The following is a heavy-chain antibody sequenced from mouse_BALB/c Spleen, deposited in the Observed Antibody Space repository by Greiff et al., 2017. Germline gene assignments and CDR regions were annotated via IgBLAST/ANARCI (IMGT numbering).Heavy chain of an antibody. CDR1: GYTFTNYW. CDR3: ARLHYRYEDYAMDY. D-gene: IGHD2-14*01. Sequence: QVQLQQSGAELVRPGTSVKISCKASGYTFTNYWLGWVKQRPGHGLEWIGDIYPGGGYTNYNEKFKGKATLTADTSSSTAYMQLSSLTSEDSAVYFCARLHYRYEDYAMDYWGQGTSVTVSS. J-gene: IGHJ4*01. CDR2: IYPGGGYT. V-gene: IGHV1-63*02.